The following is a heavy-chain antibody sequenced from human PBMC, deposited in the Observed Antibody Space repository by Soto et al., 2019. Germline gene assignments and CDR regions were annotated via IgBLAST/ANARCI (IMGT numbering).Heavy chain of an antibody. J-gene: IGHJ6*02. CDR3: ARDEESGIAEYCYYLSGMDV. D-gene: IGHD1-26*01. Sequence: QVQLVESGGGVVKPGRSLRISCAASGFPFSSNAMHWVRQAPGKGLEWVAVLSYDGSNKYYADSVKGRFTISRDNSKNTLNLQMDSLRTEDTALYYCARDEESGIAEYCYYLSGMDVWGQGTTVTVSS. CDR2: LSYDGSNK. CDR1: GFPFSSNA. V-gene: IGHV3-30-3*01.